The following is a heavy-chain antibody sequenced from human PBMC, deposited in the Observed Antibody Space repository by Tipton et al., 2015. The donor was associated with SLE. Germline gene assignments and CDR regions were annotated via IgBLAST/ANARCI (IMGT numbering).Heavy chain of an antibody. J-gene: IGHJ6*04. Sequence: RSLRLSCLASGFSFSSYGMHWVRQAPGKGLEWVACIWFDGTNEHYSDSVKGRFTVSRDISESTMHLQMNSLRVDDTAVYFCARDRRLRSYGSESLDVWGKGTTVIVSS. CDR2: IWFDGTNE. CDR1: GFSFSSYG. V-gene: IGHV3-33*01. CDR3: ARDRRLRSYGSESLDV. D-gene: IGHD3-10*01.